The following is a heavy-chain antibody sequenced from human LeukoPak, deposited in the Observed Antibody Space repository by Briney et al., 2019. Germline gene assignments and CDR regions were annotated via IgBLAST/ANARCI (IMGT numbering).Heavy chain of an antibody. CDR3: ARAPNWRFDH. Sequence: GGSLRLSCAASGFSVSSIYMNWVRQAPGKGLEWVSVIYSDGTTYYADSVKGRFTISRDDSKNTLYLHMNSLRAEDTAVYYRARAPNWRFDHWGQGTLVTVSS. CDR1: GFSVSSIY. D-gene: IGHD1-1*01. CDR2: IYSDGTT. J-gene: IGHJ4*02. V-gene: IGHV3-53*01.